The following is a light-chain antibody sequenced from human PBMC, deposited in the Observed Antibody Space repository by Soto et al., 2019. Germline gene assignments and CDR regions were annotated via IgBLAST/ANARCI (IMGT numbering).Light chain of an antibody. CDR1: SSDVGGYNY. J-gene: IGLJ2*01. CDR3: CSDGTSSAVL. CDR2: DVS. V-gene: IGLV2-14*01. Sequence: QSALTQPASVSGSPGQSITISCTGTSSDVGGYNYVSWYQQHPGRAPQLMIYDVSHRPSGVSNRFSGSRSGNTASLTISGREDEADDYYCCCSDGTSSAVLFGGGTKVTVL.